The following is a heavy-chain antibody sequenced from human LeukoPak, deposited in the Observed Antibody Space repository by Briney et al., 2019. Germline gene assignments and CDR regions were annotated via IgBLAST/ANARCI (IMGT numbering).Heavy chain of an antibody. CDR2: INPNSGDT. Sequence: ASVKVSCKASGYTFTGYYMHWVRQAPGQGLEWMGRINPNSGDTNYALKFQGRVTMTRDTSISTAYMELSRLRSDDTAVYYCARDYCSSTSCLFDYWGQGTLVTVSS. CDR3: ARDYCSSTSCLFDY. V-gene: IGHV1-2*06. CDR1: GYTFTGYY. J-gene: IGHJ4*02. D-gene: IGHD2-2*01.